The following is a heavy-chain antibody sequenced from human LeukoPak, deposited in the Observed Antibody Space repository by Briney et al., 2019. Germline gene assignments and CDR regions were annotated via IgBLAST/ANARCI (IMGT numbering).Heavy chain of an antibody. Sequence: GGSLRLSCAASGFTFSSYSMNWVRQAPGKGLEGVSYISSSSTIYYADSVKGGFTISKDNAKNSLYLQMNSMRAEETAVYYCARDRIEQQRTLGRSTSYYNYYYMDVWGKGTTVTVSS. J-gene: IGHJ6*03. CDR2: ISSSSTI. CDR3: ARDRIEQQRTLGRSTSYYNYYYMDV. D-gene: IGHD6-13*01. CDR1: GFTFSSYS. V-gene: IGHV3-48*01.